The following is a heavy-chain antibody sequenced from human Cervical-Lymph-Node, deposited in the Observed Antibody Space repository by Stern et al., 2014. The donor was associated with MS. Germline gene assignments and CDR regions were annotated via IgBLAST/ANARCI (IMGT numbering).Heavy chain of an antibody. D-gene: IGHD3-16*01. CDR3: ARIKFGDYDYGMDV. Sequence: ESGPALVKPTQTLTLTCTFSGFALSTSGMCVSWIRQPPGKALEWLARIDWDDDRYYSPSLKTRLTISKDPSKNQVVLTMTDMDPVDTATYYCARIKFGDYDYGMDVWGQGTTVTVSS. J-gene: IGHJ6*02. CDR1: GFALSTSGMC. CDR2: IDWDDDR. V-gene: IGHV2-70*11.